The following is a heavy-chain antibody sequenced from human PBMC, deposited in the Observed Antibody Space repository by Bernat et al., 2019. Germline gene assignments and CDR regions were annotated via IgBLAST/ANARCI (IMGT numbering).Heavy chain of an antibody. CDR3: ARGSFIRDYYDSSGRSDAFDI. Sequence: QVQLVQSGAEVKKPGSSVKVSCKASGGTFSSYAINWVRQAPGQGLEWMGGIIPIFGTANYAQKFQGRVTITADESTSTAYMELSSLRSEDTAVYYCARGSFIRDYYDSSGRSDAFDIWGQGTMVTVSS. D-gene: IGHD3-22*01. CDR2: IIPIFGTA. CDR1: GGTFSSYA. V-gene: IGHV1-69*01. J-gene: IGHJ3*02.